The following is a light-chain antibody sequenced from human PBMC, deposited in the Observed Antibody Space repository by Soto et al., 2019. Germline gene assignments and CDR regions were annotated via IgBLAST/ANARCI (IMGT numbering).Light chain of an antibody. V-gene: IGKV1-39*01. CDR3: QQYNNWPPIT. J-gene: IGKJ5*01. CDR1: QSISSH. CDR2: AAS. Sequence: DIQMTQSPSSLSASVEDRVTITCRASQSISSHLNWYQQKPGKAPKLLIFAASSLQSGVPSRFSGSRSGPDFTLTISSLQPEDVAVYYCQQYNNWPPITFGQGTRLEIK.